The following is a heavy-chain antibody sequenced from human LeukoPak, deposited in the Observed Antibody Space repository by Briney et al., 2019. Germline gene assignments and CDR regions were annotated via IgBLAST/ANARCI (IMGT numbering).Heavy chain of an antibody. Sequence: SETLSLTCAVSGGSISSYYWSWIRQPPGKGLEWIGYIYYSGSTNYNPSLKSRVTISVDTSKNQFSLKLSSVTAADTAVYYCARDEDSYGYGWFDPWGQGTTVTVSS. D-gene: IGHD5-18*01. J-gene: IGHJ5*01. V-gene: IGHV4-59*01. CDR1: GGSISSYY. CDR3: ARDEDSYGYGWFDP. CDR2: IYYSGST.